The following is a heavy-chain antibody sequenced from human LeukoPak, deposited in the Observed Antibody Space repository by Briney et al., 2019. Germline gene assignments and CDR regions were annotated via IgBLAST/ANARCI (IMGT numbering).Heavy chain of an antibody. D-gene: IGHD6-13*01. J-gene: IGHJ4*02. Sequence: ASVKVSCKVSGYTLTELSMHWVRQAPGKGLEWMGGFDPEDGETIYAQKFQGRVTMTEDTSTDTAYMELSSLRSEDTAVYYCATSPPSSSWYVVPPRNQFDYWGQGTLVTVSS. CDR3: ATSPPSSSWYVVPPRNQFDY. CDR1: GYTLTELS. V-gene: IGHV1-24*01. CDR2: FDPEDGET.